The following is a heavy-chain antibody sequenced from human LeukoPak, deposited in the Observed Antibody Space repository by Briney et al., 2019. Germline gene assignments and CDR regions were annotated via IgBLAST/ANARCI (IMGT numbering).Heavy chain of an antibody. J-gene: IGHJ6*03. V-gene: IGHV3-21*01. Sequence: GGSLRLSYAASRFTFSDYSMNRVRQAPGKGLEWVSSISSSSSYIYYADSVKGRFTISRDNAKNSLYLQMNSLRADDTAVYYCAGAVTYYYYYMDVWGKGTTVTISS. CDR3: AGAVTYYYYYMDV. CDR2: ISSSSSYI. CDR1: RFTFSDYS. D-gene: IGHD3-16*02.